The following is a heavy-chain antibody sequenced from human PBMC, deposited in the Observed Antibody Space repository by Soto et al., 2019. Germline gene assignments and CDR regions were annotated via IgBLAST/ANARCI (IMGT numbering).Heavy chain of an antibody. V-gene: IGHV4-39*01. Sequence: QLQLQESGPGLVKPSETLSLTCTVSGGSISSTTFYWGWIRQSPGKGLEWIGSIYYIGNTYYNPSLESRVTISVDTSKNQFSLKLSSVTAADTAVYSCMTQTVTRGEVVYWGQGTLVTVSS. D-gene: IGHD4-17*01. J-gene: IGHJ4*02. CDR2: IYYIGNT. CDR3: MTQTVTRGEVVY. CDR1: GGSISSTTFY.